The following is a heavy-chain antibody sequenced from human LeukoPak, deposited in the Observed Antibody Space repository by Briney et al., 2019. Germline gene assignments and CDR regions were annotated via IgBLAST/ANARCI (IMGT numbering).Heavy chain of an antibody. Sequence: GGSLRLSCAASGFTFSRHWMTWVRQAPGKGLEWVANIKQDGSEKYYVDSVRGRFAISRDNAKNSLYLQMNSLRAEDTAVYYCARGRSNYYGMDVWGQGTTVTVSS. CDR3: ARGRSNYYGMDV. D-gene: IGHD1-26*01. CDR2: IKQDGSEK. CDR1: GFTFSRHW. J-gene: IGHJ6*02. V-gene: IGHV3-7*03.